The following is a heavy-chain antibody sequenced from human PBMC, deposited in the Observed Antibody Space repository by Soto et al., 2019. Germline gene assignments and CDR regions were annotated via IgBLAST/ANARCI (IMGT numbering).Heavy chain of an antibody. V-gene: IGHV1-3*01. CDR2: INAGNGNT. D-gene: IGHD2-8*01. CDR1: GYTFTSYA. Sequence: ASVKVSCKASGYTFTSYAMHWVRQAPGQRLEWMGWINAGNGNTKYSQKFQGRVTITRDTSASTAYMELSSLRSEDTAVYYGAREEMVSPANYGMDVWGQGTTVTVSS. CDR3: AREEMVSPANYGMDV. J-gene: IGHJ6*02.